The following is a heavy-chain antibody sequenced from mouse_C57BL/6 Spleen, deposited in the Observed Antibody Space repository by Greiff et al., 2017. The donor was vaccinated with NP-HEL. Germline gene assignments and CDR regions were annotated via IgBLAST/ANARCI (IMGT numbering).Heavy chain of an antibody. V-gene: IGHV1-82*01. J-gene: IGHJ4*01. D-gene: IGHD2-3*01. CDR1: GYAFSSSW. CDR3: ARWGDGYQFFYAMDY. Sequence: VQLQQSGPELVKPGASVKISCKASGYAFSSSWMNWVKQRPGKGLEWIGRIYPGDGDTNYNGKFKGKATLTADKSSSTAYMQLSSLTSEDSAVYFCARWGDGYQFFYAMDYWGQGTSVTVSS. CDR2: IYPGDGDT.